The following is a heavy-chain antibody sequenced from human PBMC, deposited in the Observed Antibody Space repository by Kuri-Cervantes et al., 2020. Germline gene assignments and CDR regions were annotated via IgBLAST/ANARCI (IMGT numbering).Heavy chain of an antibody. V-gene: IGHV4-39*07. D-gene: IGHD4-17*01. CDR2: IYYSGST. CDR3: ASPPYGDYEVGAFDI. CDR1: GGSISSSSYY. Sequence: LETLSLTCTVSGGSISSSSYYWGWIRQPPGKGLEWIGSIYYSGSTYYNPSLKSRVTISVDTSKNQFSLKLSSVTAADTAVYYCASPPYGDYEVGAFDIWGQGTMVTVSS. J-gene: IGHJ3*02.